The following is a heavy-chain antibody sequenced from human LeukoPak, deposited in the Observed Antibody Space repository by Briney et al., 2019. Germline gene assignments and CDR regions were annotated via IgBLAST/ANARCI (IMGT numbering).Heavy chain of an antibody. CDR2: SNPSGGST. Sequence: ASVKVSCKASGYTFTSYYMHWVRHAPGQGLEWMGISNPSGGSTSYEQKFQGRVTMTRDMSTSTVYMELSSLRSEDTAVYYCARDRSSGGDAFDIWGQGTMVTVSS. CDR1: GYTFTSYY. V-gene: IGHV1-46*01. J-gene: IGHJ3*02. CDR3: ARDRSSGGDAFDI. D-gene: IGHD6-19*01.